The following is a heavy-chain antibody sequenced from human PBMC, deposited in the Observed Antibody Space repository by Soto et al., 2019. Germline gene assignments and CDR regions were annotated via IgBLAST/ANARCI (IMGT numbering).Heavy chain of an antibody. J-gene: IGHJ4*02. CDR1: GFTFSSYG. Sequence: QVPLVESGGGVVQPGRSLRLSCAASGFTFSSYGMHWVRQAPGKGLEWVAVISYDGSNKYYADSVKGRFTISRDNSKNTLYLQMNSLRAEDTAVYYCAKDGVVGAFSYFDYWGQGTLVTVSS. CDR3: AKDGVVGAFSYFDY. V-gene: IGHV3-30*18. CDR2: ISYDGSNK. D-gene: IGHD1-26*01.